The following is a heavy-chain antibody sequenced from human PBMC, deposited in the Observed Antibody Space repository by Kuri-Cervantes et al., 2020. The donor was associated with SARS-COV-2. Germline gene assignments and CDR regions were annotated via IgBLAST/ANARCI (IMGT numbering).Heavy chain of an antibody. CDR1: GFTFSSYE. J-gene: IGHJ4*02. V-gene: IGHV3-48*03. D-gene: IGHD3-22*01. Sequence: GESLKISCAAYGFTFSSYEMNWVRQAPGKGLEWVSYISSSGSTIYYADSVKGRFTISRDNAKNSLYLQMNSLRAEDTAVYYCARDGGGYYDSSGYYGQLGFDYWGQGTLVTVSS. CDR2: ISSSGSTI. CDR3: ARDGGGYYDSSGYYGQLGFDY.